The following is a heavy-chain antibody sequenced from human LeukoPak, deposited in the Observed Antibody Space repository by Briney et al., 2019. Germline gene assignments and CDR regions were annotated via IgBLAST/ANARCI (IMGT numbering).Heavy chain of an antibody. CDR1: GFTFRNNW. V-gene: IGHV3-9*03. J-gene: IGHJ4*02. D-gene: IGHD1-20*01. CDR2: ISWNSGSI. Sequence: GGSLRLSCAASGFTFRNNWMSWVRQAPGKGLEWVSGISWNSGSIGYADSVKGRFTISRDNAKNSLYLQMNSLRAEDMALYYCAKGGGFGITGTPIDYWGQGTLVTVSS. CDR3: AKGGGFGITGTPIDY.